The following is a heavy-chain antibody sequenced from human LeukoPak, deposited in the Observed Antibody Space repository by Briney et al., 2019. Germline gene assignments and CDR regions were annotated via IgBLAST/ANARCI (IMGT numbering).Heavy chain of an antibody. V-gene: IGHV1-69*13. Sequence: GASVKVSCKASGGTFSSYAISWVRQAPGQGLEWMGGIIPIFGTANYAQKFQGRVTITADESTSTVYMELSSLRSEDTAVYYCARLYSSSWYNWFDPWGQGTLVTVSS. CDR3: ARLYSSSWYNWFDP. D-gene: IGHD6-13*01. CDR2: IIPIFGTA. J-gene: IGHJ5*02. CDR1: GGTFSSYA.